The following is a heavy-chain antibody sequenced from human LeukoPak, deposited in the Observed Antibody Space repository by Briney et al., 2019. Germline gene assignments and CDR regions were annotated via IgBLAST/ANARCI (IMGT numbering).Heavy chain of an antibody. CDR1: GYSFTSYW. V-gene: IGHV5-51*01. CDR2: TIPGDSDT. J-gene: IGHJ4*02. D-gene: IGHD3-9*01. Sequence: GESLKISCKGSGYSFTSYWIGWVRQMPGKGLEWMGITIPGDSDTRYSPSFQGQVTISADKSISTAYLQWSSLKASDTAMYYCARQFRDDILTGYSSYFDYWAREPWSPSPQ. CDR3: ARQFRDDILTGYSSYFDY.